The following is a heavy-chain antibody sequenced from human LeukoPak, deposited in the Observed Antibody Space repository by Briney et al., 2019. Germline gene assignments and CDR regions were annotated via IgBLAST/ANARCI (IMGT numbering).Heavy chain of an antibody. J-gene: IGHJ3*02. D-gene: IGHD6-19*01. Sequence: SETLSLTCTVSGGSITSSNYYWGWIRQPPGKGLEWIASIYYIGNTHYNPSLKSRVTMSVDTSKTQFSLKLYSVTAADTAVYYCARKSVAVRDAFDIWGQGTMVTVSS. CDR2: IYYIGNT. CDR1: GGSITSSNYY. CDR3: ARKSVAVRDAFDI. V-gene: IGHV4-39*07.